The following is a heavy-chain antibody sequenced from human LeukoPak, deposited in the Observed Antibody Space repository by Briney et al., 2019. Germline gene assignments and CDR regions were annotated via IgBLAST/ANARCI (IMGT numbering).Heavy chain of an antibody. D-gene: IGHD5-24*01. Sequence: GGPLRLSCAASGFIVSTTFLTWVRQAPGKGLEWVSVIVTDGSAFYADSVKGRFTISRDSSKNTLYLQMNSLRAEDTAVYYCARGRPQSSVYDYWGQGTLVTVSS. CDR1: GFIVSTTF. CDR3: ARGRPQSSVYDY. V-gene: IGHV3-53*01. CDR2: IVTDGSA. J-gene: IGHJ4*02.